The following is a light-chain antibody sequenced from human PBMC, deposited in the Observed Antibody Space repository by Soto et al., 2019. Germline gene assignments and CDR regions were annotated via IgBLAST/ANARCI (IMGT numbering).Light chain of an antibody. CDR2: DVS. V-gene: IGLV2-11*01. Sequence: QSVLTQPRSVSGSPGQSVTISCTGTSSDVGGYNYVSWYQQHPGKAPKLMIYDVSQRPSGVPDRFSGSKSGNTASLTISGLQSEDEADYYCCSYAGSYPYVFGNGTKLTVL. CDR1: SSDVGGYNY. CDR3: CSYAGSYPYV. J-gene: IGLJ1*01.